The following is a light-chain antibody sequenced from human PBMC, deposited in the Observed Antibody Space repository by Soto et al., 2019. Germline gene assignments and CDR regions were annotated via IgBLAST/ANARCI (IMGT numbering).Light chain of an antibody. CDR1: QGIGDY. CDR3: QQYESSPLT. V-gene: IGKV1-16*01. CDR2: AAS. J-gene: IGKJ4*01. Sequence: DIRMTQSPSSLSASIGDRVTITCRASQGIGDYLAWFQQESGKAPKSLIYAASSLHSGVPSRFSGSGFGTDFTLTISGLQPEDSATYYCQQYESSPLTFGGGTKVEI.